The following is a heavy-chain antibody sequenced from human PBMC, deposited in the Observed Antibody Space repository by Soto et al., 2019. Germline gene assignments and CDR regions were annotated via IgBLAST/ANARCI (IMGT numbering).Heavy chain of an antibody. CDR3: AKKGYYPSGRINLFDS. CDR1: GHSINSDYY. Sequence: SETLSLTCTVAGHSINSDYYWGWIRQPPGKGLEWIGSIYPGGGTYYNPSLKSRVTISIDTSRNQFSLRLTSVTAADTAMYYCAKKGYYPSGRINLFDSWGQGTLVTVFS. J-gene: IGHJ4*02. D-gene: IGHD3-10*01. CDR2: IYPGGGT. V-gene: IGHV4-38-2*02.